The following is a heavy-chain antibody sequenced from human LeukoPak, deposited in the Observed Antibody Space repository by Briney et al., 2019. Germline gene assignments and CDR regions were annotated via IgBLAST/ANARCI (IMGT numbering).Heavy chain of an antibody. D-gene: IGHD1-26*01. V-gene: IGHV4-34*01. CDR2: INHSGST. Sequence: PSETLSLTCAAYGGSFSGYYWSWIRQPPGKGLEWIGEINHSGSTNYNPSLKSRVTISVDTSKNQFSLKLSSVTAADTAVYYCARDRETLTYWGQGTLVTVSS. CDR1: GGSFSGYY. J-gene: IGHJ4*02. CDR3: ARDRETLTY.